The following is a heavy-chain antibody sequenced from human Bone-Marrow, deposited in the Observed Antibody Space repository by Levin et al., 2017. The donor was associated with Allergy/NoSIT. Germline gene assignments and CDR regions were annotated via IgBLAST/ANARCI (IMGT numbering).Heavy chain of an antibody. D-gene: IGHD2-2*01. V-gene: IGHV4-31*03. CDR2: IYYSGST. CDR3: ARFNCSSTSCYGCYFDY. J-gene: IGHJ4*02. Sequence: SETLSLTCTVSGGSISSGGYYWSWIRQHPGKGLEWIGYIYYSGSTYYNPSLKSRVTISVDTSKNQFSLKLSSVTAADTAVYYCARFNCSSTSCYGCYFDYWGQGTLVTVSS. CDR1: GGSISSGGYY.